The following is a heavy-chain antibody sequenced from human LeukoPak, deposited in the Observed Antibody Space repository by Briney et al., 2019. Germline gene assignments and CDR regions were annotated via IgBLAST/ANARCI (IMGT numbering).Heavy chain of an antibody. V-gene: IGHV3-21*01. CDR2: ISSSSSYI. J-gene: IGHJ4*02. Sequence: GGSLRLSCAASGFTFRSYNMNWVRQPPGKRPEWVSSISSSSSYIYYADSVKGRFTISRDNAKKSLYLQMNSLGAEDTALYYCARGASRADYWGQGTLVTVSS. CDR1: GFTFRSYN. CDR3: ARGASRADY.